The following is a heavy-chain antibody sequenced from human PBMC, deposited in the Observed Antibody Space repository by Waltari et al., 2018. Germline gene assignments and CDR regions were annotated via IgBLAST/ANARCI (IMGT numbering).Heavy chain of an antibody. Sequence: EVQLLESGGGLVQPGGSLRLSCAASGFTFSRYAMGWVRQAPGKGLEGVSTISGSGGSTYYADSVKGRFTISRDNSKNTLYLQMNSMSAEDTAVYYCAKDPFYYWGQGTLVTVSS. CDR2: ISGSGGST. CDR3: AKDPFYY. CDR1: GFTFSRYA. V-gene: IGHV3-23*01. J-gene: IGHJ4*02.